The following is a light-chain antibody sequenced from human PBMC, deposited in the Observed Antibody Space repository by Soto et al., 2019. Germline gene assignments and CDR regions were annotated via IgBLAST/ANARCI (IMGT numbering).Light chain of an antibody. CDR2: AAS. Sequence: DIPMTQSPSSLSASVGDRVTITCRASQTISSYLNWYQQKPGKAPKLLIYAASSLQSGVPSRFSGSGSGTDFTLTISCLQPEDFATYYCQQTYSTLSITFGQGTRLEIK. CDR1: QTISSY. J-gene: IGKJ5*01. CDR3: QQTYSTLSIT. V-gene: IGKV1-39*01.